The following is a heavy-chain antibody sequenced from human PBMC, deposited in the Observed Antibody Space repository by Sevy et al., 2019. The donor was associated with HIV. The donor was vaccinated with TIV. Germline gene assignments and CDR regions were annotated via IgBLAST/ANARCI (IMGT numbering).Heavy chain of an antibody. V-gene: IGHV1-2*02. D-gene: IGHD1-26*01. CDR2: INPNSGGT. Sequence: ASVKVSCKASGYTFTGYYMHWVRQAPGQGLEWMGWINPNSGGTNYAQKLQGRVTMTRDTSISTAYMELSRLRSDDTAVYYCARGERTYFDYWGQGTLVTVSS. J-gene: IGHJ4*02. CDR3: ARGERTYFDY. CDR1: GYTFTGYY.